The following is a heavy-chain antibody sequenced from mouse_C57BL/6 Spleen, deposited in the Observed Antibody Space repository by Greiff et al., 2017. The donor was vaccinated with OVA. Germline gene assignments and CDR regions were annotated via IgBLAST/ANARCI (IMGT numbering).Heavy chain of an antibody. CDR3: ASASYCYGSSCVEAMDY. CDR2: INPSNGGT. Sequence: QVQLQQPGTELVKPGASVKLSCKASGYTFTSYWMHWVKQRPGQGLEWIGNINPSNGGTNYNEKFKSKATLTVDKSTSTAYMQLSSLTSEDSAVYYCASASYCYGSSCVEAMDYWGQGTSVTVSS. CDR1: GYTFTSYW. V-gene: IGHV1-53*01. D-gene: IGHD1-1*01. J-gene: IGHJ4*01.